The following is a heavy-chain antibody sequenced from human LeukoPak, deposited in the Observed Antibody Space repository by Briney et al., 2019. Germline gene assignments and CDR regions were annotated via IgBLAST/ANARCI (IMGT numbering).Heavy chain of an antibody. Sequence: GGSLRLSCAASGFPFNKYSMTWVRQAPGKGLEWVSYISSSGSTIYYADSVKGRFIISRDNAKNSLYLQMNSLRAEDTAVYYCAELGITMIGGVWGKGTTVTISS. V-gene: IGHV3-48*04. J-gene: IGHJ6*04. CDR3: AELGITMIGGV. D-gene: IGHD3-10*02. CDR2: ISSSGSTI. CDR1: GFPFNKYS.